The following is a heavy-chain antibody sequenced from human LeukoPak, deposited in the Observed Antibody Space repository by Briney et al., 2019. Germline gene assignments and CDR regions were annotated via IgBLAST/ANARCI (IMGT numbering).Heavy chain of an antibody. CDR1: GYTFTGYY. CDR2: INPNSGGT. D-gene: IGHD5-24*01. Sequence: ASVKVSCKASGYTFTGYYMHWVRQAPGQGLEWMGWINPNSGGTNYAQKFQGRVTMTRDTSISTAYMELSRLRSDDTAVYYCARTSFRDGQIYYFDSWGQGTLVTVSS. V-gene: IGHV1-2*02. J-gene: IGHJ4*02. CDR3: ARTSFRDGQIYYFDS.